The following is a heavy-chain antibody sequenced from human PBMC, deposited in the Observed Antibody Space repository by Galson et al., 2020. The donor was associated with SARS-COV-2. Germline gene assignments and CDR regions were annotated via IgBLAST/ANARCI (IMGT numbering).Heavy chain of an antibody. D-gene: IGHD3-10*02. CDR2: ISNDGKIQ. CDR3: TRDVSGGASDI. J-gene: IGHJ3*02. V-gene: IGHV3-30*04. CDR1: GFTFTNYA. Sequence: GGSLRLSCAASGFTFTNYAMHWVRQAPGKGLEWLPVISNDGKIQVYADSVKGRFTISRDNSGNMVFLQIVSLRPDDTALYYCTRDVSGGASDIWGQGTMVTVSS.